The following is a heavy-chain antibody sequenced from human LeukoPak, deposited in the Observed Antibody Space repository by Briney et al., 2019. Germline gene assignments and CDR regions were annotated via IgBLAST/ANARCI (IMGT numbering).Heavy chain of an antibody. J-gene: IGHJ4*02. D-gene: IGHD6-19*01. V-gene: IGHV3-30*18. CDR1: GFAFNNHA. CDR3: AKGRAEGKKWLAQFDY. Sequence: GTSLRLSCTASGFAFNNHAMHWVRQAPGKGLEWVAVISYDGRNTYHADSVKGRFTISRDSSKNTLYLQMNSLSSEDTAVYHCAKGRAEGKKWLAQFDYWGQGTLVTVSS. CDR2: ISYDGRNT.